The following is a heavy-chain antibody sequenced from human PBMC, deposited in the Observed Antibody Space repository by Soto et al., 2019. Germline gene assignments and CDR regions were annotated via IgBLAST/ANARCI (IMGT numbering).Heavy chain of an antibody. D-gene: IGHD3-16*01. CDR3: ARSPTLIRFDY. CDR1: GYSFTSYW. J-gene: IGHJ4*02. Sequence: GESLKISWKGSGYSFTSYWMGWVRQMPGKGLEWMGMIYPGDSDTRYRPSFQGQVTISADKSISTAYLPWSSLKASDPPLYYCARSPTLIRFDYWGQGTLVTVSS. V-gene: IGHV5-51*01. CDR2: IYPGDSDT.